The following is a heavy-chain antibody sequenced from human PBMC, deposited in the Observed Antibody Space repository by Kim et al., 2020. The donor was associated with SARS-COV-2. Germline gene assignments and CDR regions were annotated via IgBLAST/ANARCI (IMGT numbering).Heavy chain of an antibody. Sequence: ASVKVSCKASGHSFTGLYMDWVRQAPGQGLEWMGWINCNSGGTKYAQKLQGRVTMTRDTSISTAYMELSRLTSDDTAVYYCAIALNYYDTSAQNNWGQGT. V-gene: IGHV1-2*02. D-gene: IGHD3-22*01. CDR3: AIALNYYDTSAQNN. CDR2: INCNSGGT. J-gene: IGHJ4*02. CDR1: GHSFTGLY.